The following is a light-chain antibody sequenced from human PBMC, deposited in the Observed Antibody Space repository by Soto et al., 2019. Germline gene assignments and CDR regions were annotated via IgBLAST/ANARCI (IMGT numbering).Light chain of an antibody. CDR2: DVS. Sequence: QSVLTRPASVSASPGQSITTSCTGTSSDVGLYNYVSWYQQHPGKAPKLIIYDVSGRPSGVSNRFSGSKSGNTASLTISGLQPEDEAEYYCSSCTVSSTLLFGGGTKVTVL. CDR1: SSDVGLYNY. V-gene: IGLV2-14*03. J-gene: IGLJ3*02. CDR3: SSCTVSSTLL.